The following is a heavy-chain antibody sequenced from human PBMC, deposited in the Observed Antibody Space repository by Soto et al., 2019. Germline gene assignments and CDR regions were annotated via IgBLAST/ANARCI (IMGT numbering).Heavy chain of an antibody. D-gene: IGHD6-6*01. CDR1: GFTFSSYA. CDR3: AKISAARPNISLDA. CDR2: ISGSGGGT. Sequence: GGSLRLSCAATGFTFSSYAMSWVRQAPGKGLEWVSVISGSGGGTYYADSVKGRFTISRDKSKNTLYLQMNSLRVEDTAVFYCAKISAARPNISLDAWGQGTLVTVSS. J-gene: IGHJ5*02. V-gene: IGHV3-23*01.